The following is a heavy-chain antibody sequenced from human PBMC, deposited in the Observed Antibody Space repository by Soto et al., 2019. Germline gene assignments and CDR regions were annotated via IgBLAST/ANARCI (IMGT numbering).Heavy chain of an antibody. CDR1: GFTFSTYW. J-gene: IGHJ6*02. CDR2: INSDGSTT. V-gene: IGHV3-74*01. CDR3: ARDAYYDMGV. Sequence: EVQLVESGGGLVQPGGSLRLSCVGSGFTFSTYWMHWVRQAPGKGLVWVSRINSDGSTTNYADSVKGRFTISRDNAKNKLYLQMNSLRAEDTAVYYCARDAYYDMGVWGRGTTVTVS.